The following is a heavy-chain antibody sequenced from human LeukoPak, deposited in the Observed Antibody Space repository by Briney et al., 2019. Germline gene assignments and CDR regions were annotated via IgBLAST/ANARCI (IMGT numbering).Heavy chain of an antibody. CDR1: GGSVNSGSYY. Sequence: SETLSLTCTVSGGSVNSGSYYWNWIRQPPGTGLEWIGYIYYSGSTNYNPSLKSRVTISVDTSKNQFSLKLSSVTAADTAVYYCARAAYSGSYHSDYWGQGTLVTVSS. J-gene: IGHJ4*02. D-gene: IGHD1-26*01. CDR3: ARAAYSGSYHSDY. V-gene: IGHV4-61*01. CDR2: IYYSGST.